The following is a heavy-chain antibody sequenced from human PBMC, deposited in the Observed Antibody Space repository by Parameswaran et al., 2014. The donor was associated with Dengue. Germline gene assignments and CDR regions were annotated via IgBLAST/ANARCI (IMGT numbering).Heavy chain of an antibody. CDR2: IYWDDDK. J-gene: IGHJ6*03. V-gene: IGHV2-5*02. D-gene: IGHD4-11*01. Sequence: WIRQPPGKALEWLALIYWDDDKRYSPSLKSRLTITKDTSKNQVVLTMTNMDPVDTATYYCASTAPGYYYMDVWGKGTTVTVSS. CDR3: ASTAPGYYYMDV.